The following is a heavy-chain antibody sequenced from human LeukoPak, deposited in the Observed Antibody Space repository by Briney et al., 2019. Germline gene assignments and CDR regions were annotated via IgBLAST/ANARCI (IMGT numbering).Heavy chain of an antibody. J-gene: IGHJ6*02. CDR3: ARDRLRYCSGGSCYAVWYYYGMDV. Sequence: PGGSLRLSCAASGFTFSSYSMNWVRQAPGKGLEWVSYISSSSSTIYYADSVKGRFTISRDNSKNTLYLQMNSLRAEDTAVYYCARDRLRYCSGGSCYAVWYYYGMDVWGQGTTVTVSS. D-gene: IGHD2-15*01. CDR1: GFTFSSYS. CDR2: ISSSSSTI. V-gene: IGHV3-48*01.